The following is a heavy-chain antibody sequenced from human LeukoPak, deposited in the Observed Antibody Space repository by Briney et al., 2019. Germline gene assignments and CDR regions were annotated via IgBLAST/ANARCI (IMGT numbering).Heavy chain of an antibody. CDR1: GFTFKDYG. CDR3: AKHMRATNTYSFFGLDV. J-gene: IGHJ6*02. Sequence: GGSLSLSCAVTGFTFKDYGVHWVRQPPGKGLEWVSSINWNGGGTDYADSVKGRFTISRDNAKNSLYLQLSSLRPEDTALYYCAKHMRATNTYSFFGLDVGGQGTTVTVSS. V-gene: IGHV3-9*01. CDR2: INWNGGGT. D-gene: IGHD1-26*01.